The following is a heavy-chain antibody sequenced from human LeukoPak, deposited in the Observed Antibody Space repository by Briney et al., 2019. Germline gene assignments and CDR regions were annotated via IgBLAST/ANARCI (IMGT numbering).Heavy chain of an antibody. D-gene: IGHD4-17*01. CDR2: IYYSGST. CDR3: ARNRDYGDYFDY. J-gene: IGHJ4*02. V-gene: IGHV4-59*01. Sequence: PSETLSLTPTVSRGSTSSYYWSWIPQPPGTRLEWIGYIYYSGSTNYNPSLMSRVTISVDTSKTQFSLKLSSGTAADTAVYYCARNRDYGDYFDYWGQGTLVTVSS. CDR1: RGSTSSYY.